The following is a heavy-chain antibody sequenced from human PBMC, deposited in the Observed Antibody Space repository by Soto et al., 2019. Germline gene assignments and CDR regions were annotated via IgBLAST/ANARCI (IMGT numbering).Heavy chain of an antibody. CDR1: GGTVASSHW. Sequence: SETLSLTCGVSGGTVASSHWWSWVRQSPGRGLEWIGNVYHTGDTNFNPSLQSRVTFSIDKSNNQFSLRLTSVTAADTAVYFCAREIVTAGGNNYFDPWGPGTLVTVSS. CDR2: VYHTGDT. D-gene: IGHD2-21*02. V-gene: IGHV4-4*02. J-gene: IGHJ5*02. CDR3: AREIVTAGGNNYFDP.